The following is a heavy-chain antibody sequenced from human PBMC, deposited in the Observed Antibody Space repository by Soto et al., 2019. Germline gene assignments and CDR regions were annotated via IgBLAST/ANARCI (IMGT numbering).Heavy chain of an antibody. D-gene: IGHD1-1*01. Sequence: SETLSLTCTVSGGSISSGGYYCSWIRQHPGKGLEWIGYIYYSGSTYYNPSLKSRVTISVDTSKNQFSLKLSSVTAADTAVYYCTRAGNWNPTAYNWFDPWGQGTLVTVSS. CDR1: GGSISSGGYY. CDR2: IYYSGST. V-gene: IGHV4-31*03. J-gene: IGHJ5*02. CDR3: TRAGNWNPTAYNWFDP.